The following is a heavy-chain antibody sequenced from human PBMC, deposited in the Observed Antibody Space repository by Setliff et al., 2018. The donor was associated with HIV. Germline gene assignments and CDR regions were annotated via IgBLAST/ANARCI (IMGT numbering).Heavy chain of an antibody. D-gene: IGHD6-13*01. CDR2: IYYSGST. Sequence: SETLSLTCTVSGGSISSYHWSWIRQPPGKGLEWIGYIYYSGSTNYNPSLKSRVTISVDTSKDQFSLKLSSVTAADTAVYFCARGRGSSSSWPIDYWGQGTLVTVSS. CDR1: GGSISSYH. V-gene: IGHV4-59*01. J-gene: IGHJ4*02. CDR3: ARGRGSSSSWPIDY.